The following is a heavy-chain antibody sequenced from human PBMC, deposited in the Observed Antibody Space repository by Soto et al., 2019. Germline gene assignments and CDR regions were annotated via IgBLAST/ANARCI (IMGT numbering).Heavy chain of an antibody. D-gene: IGHD2-8*01. Sequence: QVQLVQSGAEVKKPGSSVKVSCKASGGTFSSYAISWVRQAPGQGLEWMGVIIPIFGTANYAQKLQGRGTSTADESTSTAYMELSSLRSEDTAVYYCSVYGSHYYYGMDVWGQGTTGTVSS. V-gene: IGHV1-69*12. CDR3: SVYGSHYYYGMDV. CDR1: GGTFSSYA. CDR2: IIPIFGTA. J-gene: IGHJ6*02.